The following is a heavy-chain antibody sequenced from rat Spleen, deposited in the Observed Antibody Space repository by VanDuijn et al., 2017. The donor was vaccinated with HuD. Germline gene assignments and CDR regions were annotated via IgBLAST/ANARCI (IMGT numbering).Heavy chain of an antibody. Sequence: EVQLVESGGGLVQPGRSLKISCAASGFIFSDYHLAWVRQAPTKGLEWVASINYDGTNIHYPDSVKGRFTISRNNAENIVYLQMNSLRCEDTATYYCAVAGYGYWGQGVMVTVSS. D-gene: IGHD1-7*01. CDR2: INYDGTNI. CDR1: GFIFSDYH. CDR3: AVAGYGY. V-gene: IGHV5-7*01. J-gene: IGHJ2*01.